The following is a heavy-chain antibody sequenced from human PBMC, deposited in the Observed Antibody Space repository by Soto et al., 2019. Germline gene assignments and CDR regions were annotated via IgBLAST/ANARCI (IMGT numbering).Heavy chain of an antibody. V-gene: IGHV1-18*04. Sequence: ASVKVSCKASGYTFNNYGFSWVRQAPGQGLEWMGWISAYNGNTNYAQKLQGRVTMTRDTSTSTVYMELSSLRSEDTAVYYCARDFSSAGGYYDFWSGYYGPVDYWGQGTLVTVSS. CDR2: ISAYNGNT. D-gene: IGHD3-3*01. J-gene: IGHJ4*02. CDR1: GYTFNNYG. CDR3: ARDFSSAGGYYDFWSGYYGPVDY.